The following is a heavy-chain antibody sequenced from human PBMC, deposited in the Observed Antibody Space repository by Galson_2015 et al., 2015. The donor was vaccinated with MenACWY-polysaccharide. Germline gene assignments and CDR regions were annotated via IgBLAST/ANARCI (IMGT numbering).Heavy chain of an antibody. D-gene: IGHD3-3*01. J-gene: IGHJ5*02. CDR3: AKDSTDFWSVAGRFDH. CDR1: GFTFSNYA. Sequence: SLRLSCAASGFTFSNYAMSWVRQAPGKGLEWVSAIRCSGTNTYYADSVKGRFTISRDNSKNTLYLQMNSLRAEDTAVYYCAKDSTDFWSVAGRFDHWGQGTLVTVSS. V-gene: IGHV3-23*01. CDR2: IRCSGTNT.